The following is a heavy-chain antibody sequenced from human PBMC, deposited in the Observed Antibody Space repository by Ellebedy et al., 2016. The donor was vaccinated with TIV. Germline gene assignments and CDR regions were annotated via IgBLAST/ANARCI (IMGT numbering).Heavy chain of an antibody. J-gene: IGHJ4*02. CDR3: AREPVTHGFDY. CDR1: GFTFSSYS. CDR2: ISSSSSNI. D-gene: IGHD4-11*01. V-gene: IGHV3-48*01. Sequence: GESLKIPXAASGFTFSSYSMKWVRQAPGKGLEWVSYISSSSSNIYYADSVKGRFTITRDNAKNSLYLQMNSLRAEDTAVYYCAREPVTHGFDYWGKGTLVTVSS.